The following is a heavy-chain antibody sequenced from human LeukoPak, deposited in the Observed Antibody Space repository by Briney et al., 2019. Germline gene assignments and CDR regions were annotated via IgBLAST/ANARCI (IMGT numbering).Heavy chain of an antibody. V-gene: IGHV3-23*01. CDR3: ARSARLMKGVVEVTALDD. CDR1: GFTFSSYA. D-gene: IGHD3-3*01. CDR2: FSGRGGGT. J-gene: IGHJ4*02. Sequence: GGSLRLSCAASGFTFSSYAMSWVRQAPGKGLEWLSAFSGRGGGTYYADSVKGRFTIARDNAKNSVYLEMNSLRADDTAVYYCARSARLMKGVVEVTALDDWGQGTLVTVSS.